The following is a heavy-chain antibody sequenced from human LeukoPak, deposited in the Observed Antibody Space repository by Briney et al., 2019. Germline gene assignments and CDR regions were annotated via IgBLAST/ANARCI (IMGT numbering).Heavy chain of an antibody. Sequence: KPSETLSLTCAVYGGSFSGYYWSWIRQPPGKGLEWIGEINHSGSTNYNPSLKSRVTISVDTSKNQFSLKLSSVTAADTAVYYCARRDSYVNFDYWGQGTLVTVSS. D-gene: IGHD5-18*01. CDR2: INHSGST. CDR1: GGSFSGYY. CDR3: ARRDSYVNFDY. J-gene: IGHJ4*02. V-gene: IGHV4-34*01.